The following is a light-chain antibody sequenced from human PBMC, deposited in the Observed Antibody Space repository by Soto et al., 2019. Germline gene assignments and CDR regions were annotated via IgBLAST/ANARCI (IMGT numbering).Light chain of an antibody. J-gene: IGKJ2*01. CDR2: WAS. V-gene: IGKV4-1*01. CDR1: QSVLYSSNNKNY. CDR3: QQYESTPPT. Sequence: DIVMTQSPDSLAVSLGERATINCKSSQSVLYSSNNKNYLAWYQQRPGQPPKLLIYWASTRESGVPDRFSGSGSGTDFTITITSLQDEDVAVYYCQQYESTPPTFGQGTKLEIK.